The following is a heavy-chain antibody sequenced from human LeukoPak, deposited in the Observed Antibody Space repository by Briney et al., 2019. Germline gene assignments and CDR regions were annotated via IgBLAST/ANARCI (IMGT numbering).Heavy chain of an antibody. CDR2: IKEDGSEK. Sequence: GGSLRLSCATSAFTFSDYWMSWVRQTPGKGLEWVANIKEDGSEKYYVDSVKGRFTISRDNAKNSLYLQMNSLRAEDTAVYYCASGFGPTVFFSGWFDPWGQGTLVTVSS. D-gene: IGHD4-17*01. J-gene: IGHJ5*02. V-gene: IGHV3-7*01. CDR3: ASGFGPTVFFSGWFDP. CDR1: AFTFSDYW.